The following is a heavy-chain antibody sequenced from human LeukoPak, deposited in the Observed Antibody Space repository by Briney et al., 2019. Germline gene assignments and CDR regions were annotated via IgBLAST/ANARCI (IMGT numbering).Heavy chain of an antibody. J-gene: IGHJ4*02. D-gene: IGHD1/OR15-1a*01. Sequence: GGSLRLSCAASGFPFSGFAMHWVRQAPGKGLEWVTLISYDGSHKYYADSMKGRFTVSRDNSKNTLFLQMDSLRVDDTAVYYCARESGRRNTKDYLDYWGQGTLVTVSS. CDR2: ISYDGSHK. CDR3: ARESGRRNTKDYLDY. V-gene: IGHV3-30-3*01. CDR1: GFPFSGFA.